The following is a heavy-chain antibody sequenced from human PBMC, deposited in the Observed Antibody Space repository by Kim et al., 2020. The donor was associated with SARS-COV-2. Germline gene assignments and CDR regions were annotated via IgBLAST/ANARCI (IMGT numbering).Heavy chain of an antibody. D-gene: IGHD1-26*01. CDR2: IVHSGDST. J-gene: IGHJ4*02. CDR1: GFTFSSYA. V-gene: IGHV3-23*01. CDR3: AKGGSGSSYDRLDY. Sequence: GGSLRLSCAASGFTFSSYAMSWVRQAPGKGLEWVSAIVHSGDSTYYANSVKGRFTVSRDNSKNTLYLQMNSLRAEDTAVYYCAKGGSGSSYDRLDYWGQGTLVTVSS.